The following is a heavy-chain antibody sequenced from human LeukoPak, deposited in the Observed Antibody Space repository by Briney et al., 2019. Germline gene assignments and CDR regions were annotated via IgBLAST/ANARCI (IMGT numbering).Heavy chain of an antibody. D-gene: IGHD2-15*01. Sequence: SETLSLTCTVSGGSISSYYWSWIRQPAGKGLEWIGRIYTSGSTNYNPSLKSRVTISVDTSKNQFSLKLSSVTAADTAVYYCARSVEGYCSGGSCYSYYYYMDVWGKATTVTVSS. CDR2: IYTSGST. CDR1: GGSISSYY. V-gene: IGHV4-4*07. CDR3: ARSVEGYCSGGSCYSYYYYMDV. J-gene: IGHJ6*03.